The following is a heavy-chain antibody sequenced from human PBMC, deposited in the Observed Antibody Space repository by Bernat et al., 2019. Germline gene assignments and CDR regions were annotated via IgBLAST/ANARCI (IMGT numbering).Heavy chain of an antibody. Sequence: EVQLLESGGGLVQPGGSLRLSCAASGFTFSTYAMSWVRQAPGKGLEWVSAISGSGGSTYYADSVKGRFTISRDNSKNTRYLQMSSLRAEDTAVYYCAKKPTSTGSHYHFDYWGQGTLVTGSS. D-gene: IGHD1-26*01. CDR3: AKKPTSTGSHYHFDY. CDR1: GFTFSTYA. V-gene: IGHV3-23*01. J-gene: IGHJ4*02. CDR2: ISGSGGST.